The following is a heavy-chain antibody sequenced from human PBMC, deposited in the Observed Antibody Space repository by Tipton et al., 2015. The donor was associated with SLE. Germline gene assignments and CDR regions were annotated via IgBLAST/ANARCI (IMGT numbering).Heavy chain of an antibody. J-gene: IGHJ4*02. CDR1: GYTFANQW. D-gene: IGHD3-10*01. V-gene: IGHV5-51*03. CDR3: ARRGGSLKNFDN. Sequence: VQLVQSGAEVKKPGESLKISCKASGYTFANQWIGWVRQMPGKGLEWMGSIYPDDSDTRYSPSFQGQVTISADKSINTAYLQWTNLKASDTTMYYCARRGGSLKNFDNWGQGTLVTVSS. CDR2: IYPDDSDT.